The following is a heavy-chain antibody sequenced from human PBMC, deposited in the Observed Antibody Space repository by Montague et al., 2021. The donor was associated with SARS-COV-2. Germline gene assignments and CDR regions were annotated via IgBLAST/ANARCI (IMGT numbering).Heavy chain of an antibody. D-gene: IGHD6-19*01. J-gene: IGHJ5*02. V-gene: IGHV5-51*01. CDR2: IYPGDSHA. CDR3: ATHPFGSSGWINWFDQ. CDR1: GYSFTAHW. Sequence: QSGAEVKKPGESLKISCKGSGYSFTAHWIGWLRQMPGQGLEWIAMIYPGDSHARYSPSFQGQVTISADKSISTAYLQWSSLKASDTAMYYCATHPFGSSGWINWFDQWGQGTLVTVSS.